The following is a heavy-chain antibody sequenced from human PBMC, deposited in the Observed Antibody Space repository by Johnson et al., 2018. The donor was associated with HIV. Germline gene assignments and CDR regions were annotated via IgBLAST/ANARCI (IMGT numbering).Heavy chain of an antibody. CDR3: KLSSSNGFDI. J-gene: IGHJ3*02. V-gene: IGHV3-30*04. Sequence: VQLVESGGGVVQPGRSLRLSCAASGFTFSNYAVHWVRQAPGKGLEWVAVISYDGSNKYYADSVKGRFTISRDNPKNTLYLQMNSLRAEDTAVYYCKLSSSNGFDIWGQGTMVTVSS. D-gene: IGHD6-6*01. CDR1: GFTFSNYA. CDR2: ISYDGSNK.